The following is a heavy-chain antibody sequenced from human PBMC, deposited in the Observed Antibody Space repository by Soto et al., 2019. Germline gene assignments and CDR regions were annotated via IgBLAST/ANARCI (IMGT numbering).Heavy chain of an antibody. CDR1: GYTFTSYD. J-gene: IGHJ6*03. CDR3: ARGRSCSSTSCYAGDYYYYYMDV. V-gene: IGHV1-8*01. Sequence: ASVKVSCKASGYTFTSYDINWVRQATGQGLEWMGWMNPNSGNTGYAQKFQGRVTMTRNTSISTAYMGVSSLRSEDTAVYYCARGRSCSSTSCYAGDYYYYYMDVWGKGTTVTVSS. D-gene: IGHD2-2*01. CDR2: MNPNSGNT.